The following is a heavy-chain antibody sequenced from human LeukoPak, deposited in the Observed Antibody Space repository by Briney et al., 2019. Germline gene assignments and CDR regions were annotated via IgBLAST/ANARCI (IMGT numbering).Heavy chain of an antibody. J-gene: IGHJ3*02. CDR3: ARNILFAFDI. D-gene: IGHD2/OR15-2a*01. V-gene: IGHV3-53*01. CDR2: IYNDGSI. CDR1: GLTVSSSY. Sequence: PGGSLRLSCAASGLTVSSSYMSWVRQAPGKGLEWVSIIYNDGSIYYADSMKGRFAISRDNSKNTLYLQVNSLRAEDTAMYYCARNILFAFDIWGQGTMVTVSS.